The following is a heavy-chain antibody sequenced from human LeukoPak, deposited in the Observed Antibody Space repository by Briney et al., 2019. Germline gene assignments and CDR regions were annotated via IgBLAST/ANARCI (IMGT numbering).Heavy chain of an antibody. V-gene: IGHV1-69*04. J-gene: IGHJ6*02. Sequence: ASVKVSCKASGGTFSSYAISWVRQAPGQGLEWMGRIIPILGIANYAQKFQGRVTITADKSTSTAYMELSSLRSEDTAVYYCARDLRAGYCSGGSCGTDVWGQGTTVTVSS. CDR2: IIPILGIA. CDR3: ARDLRAGYCSGGSCGTDV. CDR1: GGTFSSYA. D-gene: IGHD2-15*01.